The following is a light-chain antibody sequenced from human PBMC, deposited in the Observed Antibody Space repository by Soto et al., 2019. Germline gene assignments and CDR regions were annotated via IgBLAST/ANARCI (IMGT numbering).Light chain of an antibody. J-gene: IGKJ2*01. CDR2: DAS. CDR1: QDITNY. Sequence: DIQITQSPSSLSASVGDRVTITCQATQDITNYLHWYQQKPGKVPKLLSYDASNLEPGVPSRFSGSGSGTDFTFTISGLQTEDIATYYSQQYDNVPYTFGQGSKLEIK. CDR3: QQYDNVPYT. V-gene: IGKV1-33*01.